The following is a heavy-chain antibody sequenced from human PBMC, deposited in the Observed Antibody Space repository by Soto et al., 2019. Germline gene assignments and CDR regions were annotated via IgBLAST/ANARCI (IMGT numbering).Heavy chain of an antibody. Sequence: PSETLSLTCAVYGGAFSGYYWSWIRQPPGKGLEWIGEINHSGSTNYNPSLKSRVTISVDTSKNQFSLKLSSVTAADTAVYYCARGFGYYYGSGSYRYWGQGTLVTVS. V-gene: IGHV4-34*01. CDR2: INHSGST. CDR1: GGAFSGYY. CDR3: ARGFGYYYGSGSYRY. J-gene: IGHJ4*02. D-gene: IGHD3-10*01.